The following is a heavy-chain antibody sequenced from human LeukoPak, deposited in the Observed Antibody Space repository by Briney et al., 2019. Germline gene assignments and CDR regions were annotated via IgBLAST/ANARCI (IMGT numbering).Heavy chain of an antibody. J-gene: IGHJ4*02. Sequence: GRSLRLSCAASGFTFSSYGMHWVRQAPGKGLEWVAVISYDGSNKYYADSVKGRFTISRDNSKNTLYLQMNSLRAEDTAVYYCARAVGTAMVHYWGQGTLVTVSS. CDR3: ARAVGTAMVHY. CDR2: ISYDGSNK. V-gene: IGHV3-30*03. CDR1: GFTFSSYG. D-gene: IGHD5-18*01.